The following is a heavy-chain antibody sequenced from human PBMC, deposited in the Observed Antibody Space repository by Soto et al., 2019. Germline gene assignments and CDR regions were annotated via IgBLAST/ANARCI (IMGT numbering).Heavy chain of an antibody. CDR1: GFTFSSYG. Sequence: QVQLVEPGGGVVQPGRSLRLSCAASGFTFSSYGMHWVRQAPGKGLEWVAVISYDGSNKYYADSVKGRFTISRDNSKNTLYLQMNSLRAEDTAVYYCAKDHYYGSGSPFLHWGQGTLVTVSS. V-gene: IGHV3-30*18. J-gene: IGHJ1*01. CDR2: ISYDGSNK. D-gene: IGHD3-10*01. CDR3: AKDHYYGSGSPFLH.